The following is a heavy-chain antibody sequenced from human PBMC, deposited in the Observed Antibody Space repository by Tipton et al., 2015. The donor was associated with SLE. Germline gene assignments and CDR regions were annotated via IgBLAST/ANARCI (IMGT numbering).Heavy chain of an antibody. CDR3: ARVGYSGTSPYYYYYMDV. CDR2: IHYSGTT. CDR1: GVSLSSHY. V-gene: IGHV4-59*11. D-gene: IGHD1-26*01. Sequence: LRLSCTVSGVSLSSHYWSWIRQSPGKGLEWIGYIHYSGTTNYNPSLRGRVTVSVDTSENQFSLNLSSVTAADTAIYYCARVGYSGTSPYYYYYMDVWGKGTTVTVSS. J-gene: IGHJ6*03.